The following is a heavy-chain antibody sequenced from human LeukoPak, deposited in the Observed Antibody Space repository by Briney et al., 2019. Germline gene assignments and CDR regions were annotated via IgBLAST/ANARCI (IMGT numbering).Heavy chain of an antibody. V-gene: IGHV3-7*03. CDR2: IKQDGSEK. CDR1: GFTFSSYW. D-gene: IGHD2-2*01. J-gene: IGHJ5*02. Sequence: PGGPLRLSCAASGFTFSSYWMSWVRQAPGKGLEWVANIKQDGSEKYYVDSVKGRFTISRDNAKNSLYLQMNSLRAEDTAVYYCARRAGYCSSTSCSSHNWFDPWGQGTLVTVSS. CDR3: ARRAGYCSSTSCSSHNWFDP.